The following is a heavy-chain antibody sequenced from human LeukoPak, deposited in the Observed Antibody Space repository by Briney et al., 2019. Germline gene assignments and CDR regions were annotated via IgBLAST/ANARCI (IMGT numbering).Heavy chain of an antibody. D-gene: IGHD5-18*01. CDR1: GFTFSSYA. V-gene: IGHV3-30-3*01. CDR3: ARDGGIQLWLHYFDY. Sequence: PGGSLRLSCAASGFTFSSYAMHWVRQAPGKGLEWVAVISYDGSNKYYADSVKGRFTISRDNSKNTLYLQMNSLRAEDTAVYYCARDGGIQLWLHYFDYWGQGTLVTVSS. J-gene: IGHJ4*02. CDR2: ISYDGSNK.